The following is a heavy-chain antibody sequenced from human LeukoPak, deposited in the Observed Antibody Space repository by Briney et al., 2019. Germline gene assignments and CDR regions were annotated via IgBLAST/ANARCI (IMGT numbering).Heavy chain of an antibody. CDR3: AYSGSYGHLGY. CDR1: GGSFSGYY. Sequence: PSETLSLTCAVYGGSFSGYYWSWICQPPGKGLEWIGEINHSGSTNYNPSLKSRVTISVDTSKNQFSLKLSSVTAADTALYYCAYSGSYGHLGYWGQGIPVTVSS. D-gene: IGHD1-26*01. CDR2: INHSGST. V-gene: IGHV4-34*01. J-gene: IGHJ4*02.